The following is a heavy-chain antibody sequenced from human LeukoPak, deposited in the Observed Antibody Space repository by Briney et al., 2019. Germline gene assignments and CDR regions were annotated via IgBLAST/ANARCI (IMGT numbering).Heavy chain of an antibody. CDR2: INDSGTT. CDR3: ARDSYREYCSGGSCFGSFDY. CDR1: GGSFSGYY. D-gene: IGHD2-15*01. J-gene: IGHJ4*02. V-gene: IGHV4-34*01. Sequence: SETLSLTCAVYGGSFSGYYWSWIRQPPGQGLEWIGEINDSGTTNHNPSLKSRVTISVDTSKNQFSLKLTSVTAADTAVYYCARDSYREYCSGGSCFGSFDYWGQGTLVTVSS.